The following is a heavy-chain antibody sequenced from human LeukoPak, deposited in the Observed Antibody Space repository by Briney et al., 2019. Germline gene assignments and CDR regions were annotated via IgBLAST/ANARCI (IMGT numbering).Heavy chain of an antibody. D-gene: IGHD4-11*01. J-gene: IGHJ4*02. V-gene: IGHV3-23*01. Sequence: GGSLRLSCAASGFTFSSYAMSWVRQAPGKGLEWISAISGSGGSTYYADSVKGRFTISRNNSKNTLYLQMNGLRAEDTAVYYCAVALTTPTYYFDYWGQRTLVTASS. CDR3: AVALTTPTYYFDY. CDR1: GFTFSSYA. CDR2: ISGSGGST.